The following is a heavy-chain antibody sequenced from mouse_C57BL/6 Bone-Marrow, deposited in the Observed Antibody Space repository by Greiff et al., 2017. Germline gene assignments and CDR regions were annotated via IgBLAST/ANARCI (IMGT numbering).Heavy chain of an antibody. D-gene: IGHD2-4*01. CDR3: ARGGGLRDGA. Sequence: QVQLKESGPELVKPGASVKISCKASGYAFSSSWMNWVKQRPGKGLEWIGRIYPGDGDTNYNGKFKGKATLTADKSSSTAYMQLSSLTSEDSAVYFCARGGGLRDGAWGQGTLVTVSA. CDR1: GYAFSSSW. V-gene: IGHV1-82*01. J-gene: IGHJ3*01. CDR2: IYPGDGDT.